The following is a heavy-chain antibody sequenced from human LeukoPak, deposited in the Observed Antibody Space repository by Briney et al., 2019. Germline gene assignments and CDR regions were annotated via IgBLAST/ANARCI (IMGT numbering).Heavy chain of an antibody. CDR3: AKVSRAITGTNYYGMDV. CDR1: GFTFSSYA. CDR2: ISGSGGST. D-gene: IGHD1-20*01. J-gene: IGHJ6*02. Sequence: PGGSLRLSCAASGFTFSSYALSWVRQAPGKGLEWVSAISGSGGSTCYADSVKGRFTISRDNSKNTLYLQMNSLRAEDTAVYYCAKVSRAITGTNYYGMDVWGQGTTVTVSS. V-gene: IGHV3-23*01.